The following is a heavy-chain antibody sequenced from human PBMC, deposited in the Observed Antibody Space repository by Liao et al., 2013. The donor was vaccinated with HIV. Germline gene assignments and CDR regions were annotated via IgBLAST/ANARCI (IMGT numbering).Heavy chain of an antibody. V-gene: IGHV4-59*01. D-gene: IGHD3-3*01. Sequence: QVQLQESGPGLVKPSETLSLSCTVSGGSINNYYWSWIRQPPGKGLEWIGYIYYSGSTNYNSSLNGRVTISVDTSKNQFSLKMSSVTAADTAIYYCARSLITMFGTRRVTDWYFDLWGRGTLVTVSS. J-gene: IGHJ2*01. CDR3: ARSLITMFGTRRVTDWYFDL. CDR1: GGSINNYY. CDR2: IYYSGST.